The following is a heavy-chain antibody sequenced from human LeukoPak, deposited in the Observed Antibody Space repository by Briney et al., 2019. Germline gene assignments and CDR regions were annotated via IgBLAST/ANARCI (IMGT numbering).Heavy chain of an antibody. V-gene: IGHV3-7*05. D-gene: IGHD3-16*01. CDR3: ARDVEGGTFDI. CDR2: IDQSGGRN. CDR1: GFTFSTYG. Sequence: GGSLRLSCAASGFTFSTYGMHWVRQAPGRGLEWVANIDQSGGRNNYVDSVKGRFTISRDNAKNSLFLEMSSLRADDTAVYFCARDVEGGTFDIWGQGTTVTVSS. J-gene: IGHJ3*02.